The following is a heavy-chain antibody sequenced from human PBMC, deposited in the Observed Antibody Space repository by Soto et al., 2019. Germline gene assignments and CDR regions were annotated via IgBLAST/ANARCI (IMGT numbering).Heavy chain of an antibody. D-gene: IGHD4-17*01. CDR2: INHSGST. CDR1: GGSFSGYY. Sequence: QVQLQQWGAGLLKPSETLSLTCAVYGGSFSGYYWSWISQPPGKGLEWIVEINHSGSTNYNPSLKSRVTISVDTSKNQFSLKLSSVTAADTAVYYCARGPPSDPFSTTVVPESSWGQGTLVTVSS. J-gene: IGHJ5*02. CDR3: ARGPPSDPFSTTVVPESS. V-gene: IGHV4-34*01.